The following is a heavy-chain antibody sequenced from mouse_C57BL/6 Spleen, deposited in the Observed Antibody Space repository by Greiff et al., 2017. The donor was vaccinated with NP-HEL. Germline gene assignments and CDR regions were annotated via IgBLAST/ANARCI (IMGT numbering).Heavy chain of an antibody. CDR2: INPSSGYT. V-gene: IGHV1-4*01. CDR3: ERDGSSREDY. CDR1: GYTFTSYT. Sequence: VQLQQSGAELARPGASVKMSCKASGYTFTSYTMHWVKQRPGQGLEWIGYINPSSGYTKYNQKFKDKATLTADKSSSTAYMQLSSLTSEDSAVYYCERDGSSREDYWGQGTSVTVSS. J-gene: IGHJ4*01. D-gene: IGHD1-1*01.